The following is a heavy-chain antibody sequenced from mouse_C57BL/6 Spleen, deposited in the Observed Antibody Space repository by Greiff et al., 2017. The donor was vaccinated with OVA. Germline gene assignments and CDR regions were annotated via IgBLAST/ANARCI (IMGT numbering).Heavy chain of an antibody. D-gene: IGHD1-1*01. V-gene: IGHV2-9-1*01. J-gene: IGHJ1*03. CDR3: ARNYYGSSYVGVGWYFDV. Sequence: VKLMESGPGLVAPSQSLSITCTVSGFSLTSYAISWVRQPPGKGLEWLGVIWTGGGTNYNSALKSRLSISKDNSKSQVFLKMNSLQTDDTARYYCARNYYGSSYVGVGWYFDVWGTGTTVTVSS. CDR2: IWTGGGT. CDR1: GFSLTSYA.